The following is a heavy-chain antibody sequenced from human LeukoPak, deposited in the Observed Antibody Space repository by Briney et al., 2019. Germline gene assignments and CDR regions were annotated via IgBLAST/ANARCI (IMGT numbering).Heavy chain of an antibody. Sequence: PSETLSLTCAVYGGSFSDYYWTWIRQPPGKGLEWIGEINHSGSTNYNPSLKSQVTISVDTSKNQFSLKLSSVTVADTAVYYCARGSSLGIKGGTWFDPWGQGTLVTVSS. J-gene: IGHJ5*02. V-gene: IGHV4-34*01. CDR3: ARGSSLGIKGGTWFDP. CDR2: INHSGST. D-gene: IGHD7-27*01. CDR1: GGSFSDYY.